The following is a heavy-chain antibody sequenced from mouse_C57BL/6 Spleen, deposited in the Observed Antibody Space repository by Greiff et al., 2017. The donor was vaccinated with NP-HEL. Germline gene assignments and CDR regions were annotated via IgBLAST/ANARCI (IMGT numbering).Heavy chain of an antibody. V-gene: IGHV1-54*01. CDR1: GYAFTNYL. D-gene: IGHD1-1*01. CDR3: AREGLLPFAY. CDR2: INPGSGGT. J-gene: IGHJ3*01. Sequence: QVQLQQSGAELVRPGTSVKVSCKASGYAFTNYLIEWVKQRPGQGLEWIGVINPGSGGTNYNEKFKGKATLTADKSSSTAYMQLSSLTSEDSAVYFCAREGLLPFAYWGQGTLVTVSA.